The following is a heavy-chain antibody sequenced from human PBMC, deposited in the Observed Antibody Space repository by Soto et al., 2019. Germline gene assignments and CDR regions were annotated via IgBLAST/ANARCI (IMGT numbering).Heavy chain of an antibody. V-gene: IGHV1-69*06. D-gene: IGHD3-10*01. CDR3: ARDEWFGELSTLRGGMDV. J-gene: IGHJ6*02. CDR1: GGTFSSYA. Sequence: QVPLVQSGAEVKKPGSSVKVSCKASGGTFSSYAISWVRQAPGQGLEWMGGIIPIFGTANYAQKFQGRVTITADKSTSTAYMELSSLRSEDTAVYYCARDEWFGELSTLRGGMDVWGQGTTVTVSS. CDR2: IIPIFGTA.